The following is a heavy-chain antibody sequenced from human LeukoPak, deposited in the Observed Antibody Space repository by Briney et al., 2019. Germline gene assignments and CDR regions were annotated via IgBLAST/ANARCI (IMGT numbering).Heavy chain of an antibody. D-gene: IGHD3-9*01. J-gene: IGHJ4*02. CDR2: INTNTGNP. V-gene: IGHV7-4-1*02. CDR3: AKKTAYDILTGYYSPSFDY. CDR1: GYTFTSYA. Sequence: ASVKVSCKASGYTFTSYAMNWVRQAPGQGLEWMGWINTNTGNPTYAQGFTGRFVFSLDTSVSTAYLQISSLKAEDTAVYFCAKKTAYDILTGYYSPSFDYWGQGTLVTVSS.